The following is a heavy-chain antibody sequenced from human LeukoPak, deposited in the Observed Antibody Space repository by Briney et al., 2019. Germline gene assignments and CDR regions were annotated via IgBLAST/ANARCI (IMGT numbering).Heavy chain of an antibody. V-gene: IGHV4-61*02. CDR2: IYTSGST. D-gene: IGHD2-2*01. CDR3: ARSVSGYQSAPGAFDI. CDR1: GGSISSGSYY. J-gene: IGHJ3*02. Sequence: SETLSLTCTVSGGSISSGSYYWSWIRQPAGKGLEGIGRIYTSGSTNYNPSLKSRVTISVDTSKNQFSLKLSSVTAADTAVYYCARSVSGYQSAPGAFDIWGQGTMVTVSS.